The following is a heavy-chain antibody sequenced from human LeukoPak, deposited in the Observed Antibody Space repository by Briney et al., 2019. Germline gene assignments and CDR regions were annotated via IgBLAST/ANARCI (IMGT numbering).Heavy chain of an antibody. CDR2: IYYSGST. D-gene: IGHD3-16*01. CDR3: EKLIRQGFGAYYFDH. Sequence: SETLSLTCTVSGGSISRGSYSWSWIRQPAGKGLEWIGYIYYSGSTNYNPSLKSRVTISVDTSKNQFSLKLSSVTAADTAFYYCEKLIRQGFGAYYFDHWGQGTLVTVSS. V-gene: IGHV4-61*10. J-gene: IGHJ4*02. CDR1: GGSISRGSYS.